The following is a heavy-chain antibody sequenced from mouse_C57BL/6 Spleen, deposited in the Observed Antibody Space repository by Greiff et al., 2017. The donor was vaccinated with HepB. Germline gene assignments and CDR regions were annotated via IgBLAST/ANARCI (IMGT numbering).Heavy chain of an antibody. V-gene: IGHV5-4*01. J-gene: IGHJ4*01. D-gene: IGHD2-1*01. Sequence: EVMLVESGGGLVKPGGSLKLSCAASGFTFSSYAMSWVRQTPEKRLEWVATISDGGSYTYYPDNVKGRFTISRDNAKNNLYLQMSHLKSEDTAMYYCARDYYGNRGYAMDYWGQGTSVTVSS. CDR3: ARDYYGNRGYAMDY. CDR2: ISDGGSYT. CDR1: GFTFSSYA.